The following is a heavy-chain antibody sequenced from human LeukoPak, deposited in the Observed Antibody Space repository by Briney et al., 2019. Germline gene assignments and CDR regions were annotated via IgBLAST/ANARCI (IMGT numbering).Heavy chain of an antibody. D-gene: IGHD2-15*01. CDR1: GYTFTSYG. V-gene: IGHV1-18*04. CDR2: ISAYNGNT. J-gene: IGHJ4*02. CDR3: ARDTCSGGSCNSTINDY. Sequence: GASVKVSCKASGYTFTSYGISWVRQAPGQGLEWMGWISAYNGNTNYAQKLQGRVTMTTDTSTSTAYMELRSLRSDDTAVYYCARDTCSGGSCNSTINDYWGQGTLVTVSS.